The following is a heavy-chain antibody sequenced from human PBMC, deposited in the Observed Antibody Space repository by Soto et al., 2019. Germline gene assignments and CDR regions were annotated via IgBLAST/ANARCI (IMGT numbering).Heavy chain of an antibody. V-gene: IGHV5-51*01. CDR2: IYPGDSDT. D-gene: IGHD1-1*01. J-gene: IGHJ6*02. CDR3: ARMDWNRIYYYYGMDV. CDR1: GYSFTSYW. Sequence: GESRKSSGKGSGYSFTSYWIGWVRQMPGKGLEWMGIIYPGDSDTRYSPSFQGQVTISADKSISTAYLQWSSLKASDTAMYYCARMDWNRIYYYYGMDVWGQGTTVTVSS.